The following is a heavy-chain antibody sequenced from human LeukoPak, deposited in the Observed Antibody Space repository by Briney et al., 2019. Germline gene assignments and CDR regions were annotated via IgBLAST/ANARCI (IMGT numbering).Heavy chain of an antibody. V-gene: IGHV1-69*04. Sequence: ASVKVSCKASGGTFSSYAISWVRQAPGQGLEWMGRIIPILGIANYAQKFQGRVTITADKSTSTAYMELSSLRSEDTAVYYCVPSLSYSFDYWGQGTLVTVSS. CDR2: IIPILGIA. CDR3: VPSLSYSFDY. J-gene: IGHJ4*02. D-gene: IGHD1-26*01. CDR1: GGTFSSYA.